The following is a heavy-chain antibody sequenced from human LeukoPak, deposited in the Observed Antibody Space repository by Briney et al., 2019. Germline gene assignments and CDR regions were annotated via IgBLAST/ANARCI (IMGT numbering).Heavy chain of an antibody. Sequence: SETLSLTCTVSGGSISSYYWSWIRQPAGKGLEWIGRIYISGSTNYNPSLKSRVTISVDTSKNQFSLKLSSVTAADTAVYYCARVDLYGDYSFWGQGTLVTVSS. V-gene: IGHV4-4*07. D-gene: IGHD4-17*01. J-gene: IGHJ4*02. CDR3: ARVDLYGDYSF. CDR1: GGSISSYY. CDR2: IYISGST.